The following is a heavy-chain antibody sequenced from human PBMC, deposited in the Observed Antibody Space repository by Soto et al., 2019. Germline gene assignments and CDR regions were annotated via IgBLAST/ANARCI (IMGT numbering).Heavy chain of an antibody. CDR3: ARGHLAVVPVASWFYYMDV. V-gene: IGHV1-3*01. CDR1: GYTFTNYA. CDR2: INAGNGNT. J-gene: IGHJ6*03. D-gene: IGHD2-2*01. Sequence: QVQLVQSGAEVEKPGASVKVSCKASGYTFTNYAVHWVRQAPGQRLEWMGWINAGNGNTRFSQNLQGRVTITRDTSARTGYMELSSLTSEDTAVYYCARGHLAVVPVASWFYYMDVWGKGTTVTVAS.